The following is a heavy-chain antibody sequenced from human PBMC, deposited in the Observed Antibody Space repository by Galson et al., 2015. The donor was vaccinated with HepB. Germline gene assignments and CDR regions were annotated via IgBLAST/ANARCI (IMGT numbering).Heavy chain of an antibody. J-gene: IGHJ4*02. V-gene: IGHV3-23*01. CDR3: AKREQWLVREHHDY. D-gene: IGHD6-19*01. CDR1: GFTFSSYA. Sequence: SLRLSCAASGFTFSSYAMSWVRQAPGKGLEWVSAISGSGGSTYYADSVKGRFTISRDNSKNTLYLQMNSLRAEDTAVYYCAKREQWLVREHHDYWGQGTLVAVSS. CDR2: ISGSGGST.